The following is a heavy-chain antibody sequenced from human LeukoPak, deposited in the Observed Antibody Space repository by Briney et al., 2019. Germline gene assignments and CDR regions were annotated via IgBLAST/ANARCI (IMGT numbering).Heavy chain of an antibody. J-gene: IGHJ4*02. CDR1: GFTFSSYA. V-gene: IGHV3-30*04. D-gene: IGHD6-19*01. CDR2: ISYDASNK. Sequence: PGGSLRLSCAASGFTFSSYAMHWVRQAPGKGLEWVAVISYDASNKYYADSVKGRFTISRDNSKNTLYLQMNSLRAEDTAVYYCATLERGYAVAVDYWGQGTLVTVSS. CDR3: ATLERGYAVAVDY.